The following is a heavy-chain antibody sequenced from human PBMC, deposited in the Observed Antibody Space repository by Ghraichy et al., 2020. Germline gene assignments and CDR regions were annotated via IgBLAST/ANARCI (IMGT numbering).Heavy chain of an antibody. V-gene: IGHV4-4*09. CDR2: IYTSGST. D-gene: IGHD2-21*02. CDR3: ARHALIKCGGDCHYFDY. Sequence: SETLSLTCTVSGGSISSYYWSWIRQPPGKGLEWIGYIYTSGSTNYNPSLKSRVTISVDTSKNQFSLKLSSVTAADTAVYYCARHALIKCGGDCHYFDYWGQGTLVTVSS. J-gene: IGHJ4*02. CDR1: GGSISSYY.